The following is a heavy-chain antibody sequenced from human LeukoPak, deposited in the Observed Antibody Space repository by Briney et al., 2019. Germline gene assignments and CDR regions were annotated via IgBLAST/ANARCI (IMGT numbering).Heavy chain of an antibody. Sequence: SVKVSCKAFGGTFSSYAISWVRQAPGQGLEWMGGIIPIFGTANYAQKFQGRVTITADESTSTAYMELSSLRSEDTAVYYCARVRAVVGAVAGLFDLWGRGTLVTVSS. V-gene: IGHV1-69*13. D-gene: IGHD6-19*01. CDR3: ARVRAVVGAVAGLFDL. CDR1: GGTFSSYA. J-gene: IGHJ2*01. CDR2: IIPIFGTA.